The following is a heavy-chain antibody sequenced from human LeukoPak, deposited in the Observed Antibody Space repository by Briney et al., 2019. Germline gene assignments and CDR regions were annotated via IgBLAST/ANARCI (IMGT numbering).Heavy chain of an antibody. D-gene: IGHD3-22*01. J-gene: IGHJ4*02. CDR1: GFTFSSYW. Sequence: GGSLRLSCAASGFTFSSYWMHWVRQAPGKGLEWVAVIWYDGSNKYYADSVKGRFTISRDNSKNTLYLQMNSLRAEDTAVYYCARGQTENYYDSSGYHAPLGYWGQGTLVTVSS. CDR3: ARGQTENYYDSSGYHAPLGY. CDR2: IWYDGSNK. V-gene: IGHV3-33*08.